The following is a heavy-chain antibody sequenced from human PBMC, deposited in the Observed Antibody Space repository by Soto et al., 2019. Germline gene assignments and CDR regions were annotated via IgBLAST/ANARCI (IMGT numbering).Heavy chain of an antibody. V-gene: IGHV4-34*01. CDR2: INHSGST. Sequence: SETLSLTCAVYGGSFSGYYWSWIRQPPGKGLEWIGEINHSGSTNYNPSLKSRVTISVDTSKNQFSLKLSSVTAADTAVYYCAREGIAVAGIRSDWFDLWGQGTLVTVSS. CDR1: GGSFSGYY. D-gene: IGHD6-19*01. J-gene: IGHJ5*02. CDR3: AREGIAVAGIRSDWFDL.